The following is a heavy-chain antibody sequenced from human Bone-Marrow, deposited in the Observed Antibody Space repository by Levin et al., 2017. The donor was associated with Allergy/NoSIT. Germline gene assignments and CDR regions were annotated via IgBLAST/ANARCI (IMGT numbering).Heavy chain of an antibody. J-gene: IGHJ4*02. CDR3: ARGYGSGSDYNLGGGYYFDY. D-gene: IGHD3-10*01. V-gene: IGHV1-69*13. CDR2: IIPIFGTA. CDR1: GGTFSSYA. Sequence: GASVKVSWKASGGTFSSYAISWVRQAPGQGLEWMGGIIPIFGTANYAQKFQGRVTITADESTSTAYMELSSLRSEDTAVYYCARGYGSGSDYNLGGGYYFDYWGQGTLVTVSS.